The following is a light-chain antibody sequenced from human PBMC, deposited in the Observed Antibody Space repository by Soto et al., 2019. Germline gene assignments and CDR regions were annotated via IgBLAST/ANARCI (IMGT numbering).Light chain of an antibody. J-gene: IGKJ1*01. CDR1: QSVSNN. V-gene: IGKV3D-15*01. CDR2: AAS. Sequence: RDRQSVSNNLTWYKQPPGQPPRLLIYAASTRATGVPGSFTGSASGTEFTPTISRLHSDDFAVYYRQLYNDWWTFGQGTRVEIK. CDR3: QLYNDWWT.